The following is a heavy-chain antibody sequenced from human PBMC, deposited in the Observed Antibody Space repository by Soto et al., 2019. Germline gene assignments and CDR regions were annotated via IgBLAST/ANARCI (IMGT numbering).Heavy chain of an antibody. V-gene: IGHV1-69*13. D-gene: IGHD3-22*01. CDR3: ARLYYYDSSGYLPTKDAFDI. CDR2: IIPIFGTA. CDR1: GGTFSSYA. Sequence: GASVKVSCKASGGTFSSYAISWVRQAPGQGLEWMGGIIPIFGTANYAQKFQGRVTITADESTSTAYMELSSLRSEDTAVYYCARLYYYDSSGYLPTKDAFDIWGQGTMVTVSS. J-gene: IGHJ3*02.